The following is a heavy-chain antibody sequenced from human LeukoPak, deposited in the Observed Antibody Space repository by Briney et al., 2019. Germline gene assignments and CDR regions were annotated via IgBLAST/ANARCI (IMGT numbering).Heavy chain of an antibody. D-gene: IGHD6-13*01. V-gene: IGHV3-9*01. Sequence: GGSLRLSCAASGFTFDDYAMHWVRQAPGKGLEWVSGISWNSGSIGYADSVKGRFTISRDNAKNSLCLQMNSLRAEDTALYYCAKGYSSSWYSYDYWGQGTLVTVSS. CDR1: GFTFDDYA. CDR3: AKGYSSSWYSYDY. CDR2: ISWNSGSI. J-gene: IGHJ4*02.